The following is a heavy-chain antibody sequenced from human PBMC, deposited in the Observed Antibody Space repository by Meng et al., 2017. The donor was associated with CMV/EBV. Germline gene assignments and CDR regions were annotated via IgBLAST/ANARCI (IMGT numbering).Heavy chain of an antibody. CDR3: ARGSYYRYVIDY. CDR2: INYSGST. CDR1: GGANSIRIYY. D-gene: IGHD2-21*01. Sequence: RLLLQGPSQAWGNPSETLSHTATVSGGANSIRIYYWCWNRKPPGQGLGWIGSINYSGSTNYNPSHKMRVTMSVDTSKNQFSLKLSSVTAADTAVYYCARGSYYRYVIDYWGQGTLVTVSS. J-gene: IGHJ4*02. V-gene: IGHV4-39*06.